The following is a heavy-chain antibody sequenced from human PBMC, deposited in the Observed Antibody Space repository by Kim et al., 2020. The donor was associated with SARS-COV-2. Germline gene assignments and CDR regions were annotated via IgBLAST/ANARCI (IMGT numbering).Heavy chain of an antibody. V-gene: IGHV1-18*01. J-gene: IGHJ6*02. Sequence: NYAQKLQGRVTMTTDTSTSTAYMELRSLRSDDTAVYYCAREGYYYYGMDVWGQGTTVTVSS. CDR3: AREGYYYYGMDV.